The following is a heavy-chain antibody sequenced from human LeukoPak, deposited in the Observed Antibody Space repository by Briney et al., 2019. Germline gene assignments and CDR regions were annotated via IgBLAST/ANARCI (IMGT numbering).Heavy chain of an antibody. Sequence: SHTLSLTCNVSGRSISSRGYYWSWIRQLPGKGLDWIGYIYSSGTTYFNPSLKSRVTMSVDTSKNQFSLKLISVTAAGTGVYYCARDVTGGSYFDYGGQGTLVTVSS. D-gene: IGHD1-26*01. V-gene: IGHV4-31*03. J-gene: IGHJ4*02. CDR2: IYSSGTT. CDR3: ARDVTGGSYFDY. CDR1: GRSISSRGYY.